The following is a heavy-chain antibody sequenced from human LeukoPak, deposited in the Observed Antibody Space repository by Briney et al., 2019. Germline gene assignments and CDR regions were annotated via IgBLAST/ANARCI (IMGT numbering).Heavy chain of an antibody. J-gene: IGHJ3*02. D-gene: IGHD6-19*01. CDR2: INPNSGGT. V-gene: IGHV1-2*02. CDR1: GYTFTGYY. CDR3: ARGSSGLTLLPFDI. Sequence: ASVKVSCKASGYTFTGYYMHWVRQAPGQGLEWMGWINPNSGGTNYAQKFQGRVTMTRDTSISTAYMELSRLRSDDTAVYYCARGSSGLTLLPFDIWGQGTMVTVSS.